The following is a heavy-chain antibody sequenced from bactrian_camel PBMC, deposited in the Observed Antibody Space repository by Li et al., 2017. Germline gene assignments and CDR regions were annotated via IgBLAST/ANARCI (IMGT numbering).Heavy chain of an antibody. CDR3: NAKLEVGYSGPWCIETSDY. D-gene: IGHD1*01. Sequence: HVQLVESGGGLVQPGGSLRLSCAASGFTGRINAMAWFRQALGKEREAVAVVYAAGASAYYADSVKGRFTISRDNAKNTLYLQLNSLEPEDTAMYYCNAKLEVGYSGPWCIETSDYWGQGTQVTVS. CDR2: VYAAGASA. J-gene: IGHJ4*01. V-gene: IGHV3S54*01. CDR1: GFTGRINA.